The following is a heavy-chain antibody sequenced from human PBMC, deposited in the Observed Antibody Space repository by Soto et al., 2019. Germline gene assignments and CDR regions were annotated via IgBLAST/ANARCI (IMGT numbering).Heavy chain of an antibody. Sequence: ASVKVSCKASGYTFTNFGISWVRQAPGQGLEWMGWISAYNGNTNYAQNFQGWVTMTRDTSISTAYMELSRLRSDDTAVYYCARGTGTTAFYYGMDVWGQGTTVTVSS. CDR3: ARGTGTTAFYYGMDV. CDR2: ISAYNGNT. CDR1: GYTFTNFG. D-gene: IGHD1-1*01. J-gene: IGHJ6*02. V-gene: IGHV1-18*01.